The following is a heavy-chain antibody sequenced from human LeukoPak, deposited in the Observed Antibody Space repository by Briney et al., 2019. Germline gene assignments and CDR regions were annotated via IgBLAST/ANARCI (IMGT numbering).Heavy chain of an antibody. Sequence: ASVKVSCKASRGTFTSYAISWVRQAPGQGLEWMGGIIPIFGTANYAQKFQGRVTITADESTSTAYMELSSLRSEDTAVYYCARGWTSTPFDYWGQGTLVTVSS. J-gene: IGHJ4*02. D-gene: IGHD2-15*01. V-gene: IGHV1-69*13. CDR2: IIPIFGTA. CDR3: ARGWTSTPFDY. CDR1: RGTFTSYA.